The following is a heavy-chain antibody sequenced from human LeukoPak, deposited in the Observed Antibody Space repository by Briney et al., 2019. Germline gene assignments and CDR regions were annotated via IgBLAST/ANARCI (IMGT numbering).Heavy chain of an antibody. Sequence: PSETLSLTCTVSGGSISSSAYYWSWIRQPAGKGLEWIGRIYTSGSTNYNPSLKSRVTMSVDTSKNQFSLKLSSVTAADTAVYYCARRRYFGLSYNYGMDVWGQGTTVTVSS. J-gene: IGHJ6*02. V-gene: IGHV4-61*02. D-gene: IGHD3-9*01. CDR1: GGSISSSAYY. CDR3: ARRRYFGLSYNYGMDV. CDR2: IYTSGST.